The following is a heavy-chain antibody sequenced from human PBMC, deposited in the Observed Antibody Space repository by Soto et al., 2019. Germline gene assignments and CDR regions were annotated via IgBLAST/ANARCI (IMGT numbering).Heavy chain of an antibody. Sequence: QVQLVQSGAEVKRPGSSVKVSCKISGGTFSNGAFSWVRQAPGQGLEWMGGIIPLFGTPSYAQKFQGRVTVTADESSSTVYMELSSPTSEDTAIYYCANERVGEMATGGYFDYWGQGTLVSVSS. J-gene: IGHJ4*02. CDR2: IIPLFGTP. V-gene: IGHV1-69*01. CDR3: ANERVGEMATGGYFDY. D-gene: IGHD3-10*01. CDR1: GGTFSNGA.